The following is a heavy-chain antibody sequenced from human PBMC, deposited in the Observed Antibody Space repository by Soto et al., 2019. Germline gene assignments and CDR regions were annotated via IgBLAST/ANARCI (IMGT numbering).Heavy chain of an antibody. V-gene: IGHV4-34*01. CDR1: GGSFGPQF. Sequence: PAETLSLTCSVYGGSFGPQFCIWFRQPPGKGLEWIGEVKRGGSSDYNPSLKSRATISIDTSKNQFFLRLSSVTAADTAVYYCASGGGDSHPFDFWGQGTLVTVS. D-gene: IGHD2-21*02. J-gene: IGHJ4*02. CDR2: VKRGGSS. CDR3: ASGGGDSHPFDF.